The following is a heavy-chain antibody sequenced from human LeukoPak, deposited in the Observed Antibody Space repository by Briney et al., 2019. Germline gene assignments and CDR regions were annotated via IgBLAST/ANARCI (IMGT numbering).Heavy chain of an antibody. CDR1: GFTFSDYY. CDR3: AKISIRLVWFGEFSLDAFDI. D-gene: IGHD3-10*01. V-gene: IGHV3-11*01. Sequence: GGSLRLSCAASGFTFSDYYMSWIRQAPGKGLEWVSYISLSGTIYYADSVKVRFTISRDNSKNTLYLQINSLRAEDTAVYYCAKISIRLVWFGEFSLDAFDIWGQGTMVTVSS. J-gene: IGHJ3*02. CDR2: ISLSGTI.